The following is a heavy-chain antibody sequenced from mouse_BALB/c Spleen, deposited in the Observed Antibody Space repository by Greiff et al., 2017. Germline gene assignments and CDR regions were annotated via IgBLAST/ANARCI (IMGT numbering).Heavy chain of an antibody. CDR1: GFTFSSYG. J-gene: IGHJ3*01. Sequence: DVQLVESGGDLVKPGGSLKLSCAASGFTFSSYGMSWVRQTPDKRLEWVATISSGGSYTYYPDSVKGRFTISRDNAKNTLYLQMSSLKSEDTAMYYCARHGKTREAWFAYWGQGTLVTVSA. CDR2: ISSGGSYT. CDR3: ARHGKTREAWFAY. V-gene: IGHV5-6*01.